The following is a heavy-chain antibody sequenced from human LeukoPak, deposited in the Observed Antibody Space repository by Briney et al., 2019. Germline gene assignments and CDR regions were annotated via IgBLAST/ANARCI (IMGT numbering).Heavy chain of an antibody. D-gene: IGHD1-14*01. CDR2: INPSGGST. Sequence: GASVKVSCKASGYTFTSYYMHWVRQAPGQGLEWMGIINPSGGSTSYAQKFQGRVTVTRDMSTSTVYMELSSLRSEDTAVYYCATTGIADAFDIWGQGTMVTVSS. V-gene: IGHV1-46*01. J-gene: IGHJ3*02. CDR1: GYTFTSYY. CDR3: ATTGIADAFDI.